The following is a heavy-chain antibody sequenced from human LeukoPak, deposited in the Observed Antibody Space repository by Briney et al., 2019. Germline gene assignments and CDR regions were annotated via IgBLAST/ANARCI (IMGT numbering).Heavy chain of an antibody. CDR2: IKQDGSEK. CDR1: GFTFSSYW. D-gene: IGHD4-23*01. Sequence: GGSLRLSCAASGFTFSSYWMSWVRQAPGKGLEWVANIKQDGSEKYYVDSVKGRFTISRDNAKNSLYLQMNSLRAEDTAVYYCARLHGGNSGYYYYYYMDVWGKGTTVTVSS. V-gene: IGHV3-7*01. J-gene: IGHJ6*03. CDR3: ARLHGGNSGYYYYYYMDV.